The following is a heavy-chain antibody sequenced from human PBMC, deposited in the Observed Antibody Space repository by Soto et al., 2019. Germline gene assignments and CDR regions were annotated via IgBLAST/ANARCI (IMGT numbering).Heavy chain of an antibody. J-gene: IGHJ4*02. Sequence: QVQLVESGGGVVQPGRYLRLYCAASGFTFSSYGMHWVRQAPGKGLEWVAVISYDGNNKYYAESVKGRFTISRDNFKNTLYLQMDSLRAEDTAMYYCAKDHLETTVTTPSYWGQGTLVTVSS. CDR3: AKDHLETTVTTPSY. V-gene: IGHV3-30*18. CDR1: GFTFSSYG. D-gene: IGHD4-17*01. CDR2: ISYDGNNK.